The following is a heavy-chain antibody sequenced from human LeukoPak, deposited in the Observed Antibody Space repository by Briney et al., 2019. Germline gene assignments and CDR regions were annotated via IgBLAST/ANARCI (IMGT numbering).Heavy chain of an antibody. CDR1: GYTFTSYG. D-gene: IGHD3-3*01. CDR2: ISAYNGNT. J-gene: IGHJ4*01. Sequence: ASVKVSCKASGYTFTSYGISWVRQAPGQGLEWMGWISAYNGNTNYAQKLQGRVTMTTDTSTSTAYMELRRLRSDDTAVYYCGSIFLEWLHIDYCGERTPLTVSS. CDR3: GSIFLEWLHIDY. V-gene: IGHV1-18*01.